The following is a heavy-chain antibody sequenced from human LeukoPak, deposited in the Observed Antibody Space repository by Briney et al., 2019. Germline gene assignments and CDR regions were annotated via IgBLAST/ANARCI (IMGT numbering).Heavy chain of an antibody. Sequence: GGSLRLSCAASGFTFNTYAMSWVRQAPGKGLEWVSSISGSGGSTFYADSVKGRFTISRDNSKNTLYLQINSLRAEDTAVYYCAKDLSDSSRVPGDYWGQGTLVTVSS. V-gene: IGHV3-23*01. D-gene: IGHD6-13*01. J-gene: IGHJ4*02. CDR1: GFTFNTYA. CDR3: AKDLSDSSRVPGDY. CDR2: ISGSGGST.